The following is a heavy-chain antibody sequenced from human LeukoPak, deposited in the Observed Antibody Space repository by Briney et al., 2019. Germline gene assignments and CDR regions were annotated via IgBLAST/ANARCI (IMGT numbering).Heavy chain of an antibody. CDR2: INPNSGGT. V-gene: IGHV1-2*02. Sequence: ASVKVSCKASGYTFTGYYMHWVRQAPGQGLEWMGWINPNSGGTNYAQKFQGRVTMTRDTSISTAYMELSRLRSDDTAVYYCARDMGYCSSTSCYTRFDPWGQGTLVTVSS. CDR3: ARDMGYCSSTSCYTRFDP. D-gene: IGHD2-2*02. CDR1: GYTFTGYY. J-gene: IGHJ5*02.